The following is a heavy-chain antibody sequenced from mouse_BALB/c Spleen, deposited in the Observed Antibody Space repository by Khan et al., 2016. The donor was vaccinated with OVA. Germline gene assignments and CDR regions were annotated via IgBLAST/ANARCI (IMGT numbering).Heavy chain of an antibody. V-gene: IGHV5-6-5*01. CDR1: GFTFSTYA. D-gene: IGHD2-14*01. Sequence: EVELVESGGDSVKPGGSLKLSCAVSGFTFSTYAMSWVRQTPEKRLEWVASISSGGSTYYPDSVKGRFTISRDNARNIVYLQMTSLRSEDMAMYYCAREAYGYDEYYFDYWGQGTTLTVSS. CDR3: AREAYGYDEYYFDY. J-gene: IGHJ2*01. CDR2: ISSGGST.